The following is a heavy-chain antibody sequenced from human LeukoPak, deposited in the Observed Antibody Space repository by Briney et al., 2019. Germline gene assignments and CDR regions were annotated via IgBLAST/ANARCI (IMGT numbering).Heavy chain of an antibody. J-gene: IGHJ5*02. CDR3: ARGGSTSYREILYNWFDP. D-gene: IGHD1-1*01. CDR1: GGSISSGGYS. CDR2: IYHSGST. V-gene: IGHV4-30-2*01. Sequence: PSETLSLTCAVSGGSISSGGYSWSWIRQPPGKGLEWIGYIYHSGSTYYNPSLKSRVTISVDTSKNRFSLKLSSVTAADTAVYYCARGGSTSYREILYNWFDPWGQGTPVTVSS.